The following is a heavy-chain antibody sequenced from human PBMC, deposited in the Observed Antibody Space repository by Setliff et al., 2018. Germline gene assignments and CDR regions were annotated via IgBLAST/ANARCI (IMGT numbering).Heavy chain of an antibody. CDR3: AREGFYCTNGVCYRPFDY. CDR2: IYSSGRT. J-gene: IGHJ4*02. V-gene: IGHV4-4*08. Sequence: PSETLSLTCTVSGGSISSYYWIWIRQPPGKGLEWIGYIYSSGRTNYNPSLKGRVTLSVDTSNNQFSLNLTSVTAADTAVYYCAREGFYCTNGVCYRPFDYWGQGTLVTVSS. D-gene: IGHD2-8*01. CDR1: GGSISSYY.